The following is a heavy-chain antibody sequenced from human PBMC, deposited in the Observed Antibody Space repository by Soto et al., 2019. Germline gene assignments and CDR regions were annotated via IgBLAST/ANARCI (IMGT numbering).Heavy chain of an antibody. V-gene: IGHV4-59*01. D-gene: IGHD6-19*01. CDR1: GGSISSYY. Sequence: KPSETLSLTCTVSGGSISSYYWSWIRRPPGKGLEWIGYIYYSGSTNYNPSLKSRVTISVDTSKNQFSLKLSSVTAADTAVYYCARGGIAAPPGQWLARGYYYYGMDVWGQGTTVTVSS. CDR3: ARGGIAAPPGQWLARGYYYYGMDV. J-gene: IGHJ6*02. CDR2: IYYSGST.